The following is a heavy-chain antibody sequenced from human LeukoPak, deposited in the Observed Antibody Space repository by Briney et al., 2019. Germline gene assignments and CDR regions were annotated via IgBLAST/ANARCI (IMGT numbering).Heavy chain of an antibody. CDR2: IGTSSSYI. CDR1: GFTFSSYA. J-gene: IGHJ2*01. V-gene: IGHV3-21*01. Sequence: PGGSLRLSCAASGFTFSSYAMTWVRQAPGKGLEWVSSIGTSSSYIYYADSVKGRFTISRDHAKNSLYLQMNSLRAEDTAVYYCARALNYRYFDLWGRGTLVTVSS. CDR3: ARALNYRYFDL.